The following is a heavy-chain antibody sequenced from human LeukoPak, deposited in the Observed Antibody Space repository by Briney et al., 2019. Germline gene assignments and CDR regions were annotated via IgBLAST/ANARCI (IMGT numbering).Heavy chain of an antibody. CDR1: GFSFTNAW. D-gene: IGHD3-10*01. J-gene: IGHJ6*02. V-gene: IGHV3-15*01. Sequence: GGSLRLSCAASGFSFTNAWMSWVRQAPGKGLEWVGRIKSKSDGGTTDYGAPVKGRFTISRDDARNVLYLQMNSLKTEDTAVYYCTTRGSSGSNNYYYYGMDVWGQGTTVTVSS. CDR2: IKSKSDGGTT. CDR3: TTRGSSGSNNYYYYGMDV.